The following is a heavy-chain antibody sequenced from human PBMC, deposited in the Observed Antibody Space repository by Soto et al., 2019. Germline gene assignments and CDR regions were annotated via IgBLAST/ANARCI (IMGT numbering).Heavy chain of an antibody. CDR1: GFTFSSYS. CDR3: VRGNSAYHGDF. J-gene: IGHJ4*02. Sequence: GGSLRLSCAASGFTFSSYSMNWVRQAPGKGLVWVSRINSDGSSTNYADSVMGRFTISRDNAKNTLFLQMNSLGADDTAVYYCVRGNSAYHGDFWGRGTLVTVSS. V-gene: IGHV3-74*01. D-gene: IGHD5-12*01. CDR2: INSDGSST.